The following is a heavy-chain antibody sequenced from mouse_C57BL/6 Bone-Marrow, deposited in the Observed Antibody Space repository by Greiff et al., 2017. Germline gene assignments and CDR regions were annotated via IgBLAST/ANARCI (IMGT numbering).Heavy chain of an antibody. CDR3: ARHEGGSQGYGSPFDY. V-gene: IGHV1-62-2*01. CDR2: FYPGSGSI. CDR1: GYTFTEYT. Sequence: QVQLKQPGAELVKPGASVKLSCKASGYTFTEYTIHWVKQRSGQGLAWIGWFYPGSGSIKYNEKFKDKATLTADKSSSTVYMELSRLTSEDSAVXFCARHEGGSQGYGSPFDYWGQGTTLTVSS. J-gene: IGHJ2*01. D-gene: IGHD1-1*01.